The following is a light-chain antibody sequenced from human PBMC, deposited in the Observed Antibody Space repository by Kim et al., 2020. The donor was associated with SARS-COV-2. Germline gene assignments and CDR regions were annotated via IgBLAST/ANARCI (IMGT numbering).Light chain of an antibody. CDR2: DTS. V-gene: IGKV3-11*01. J-gene: IGKJ4*01. CDR1: QSVSPY. Sequence: EIVLTQSPATLSLSPGERATLSCRASQSVSPYVAWYQQKPGQAPRLLIYDTSNRASGIPARFSGSGSGTDFTLTISSLDPEDFAVYYCQQRRSWRAFGGRTKVDIK. CDR3: QQRRSWRA.